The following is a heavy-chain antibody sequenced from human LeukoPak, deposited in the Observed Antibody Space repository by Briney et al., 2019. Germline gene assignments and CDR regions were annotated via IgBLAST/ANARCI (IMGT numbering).Heavy chain of an antibody. J-gene: IGHJ4*02. V-gene: IGHV3-15*01. CDR1: GFTFSNAW. Sequence: GGSLRLSCAASGFTFSNAWMSWVRQAPGKGLEWVGRIKSKTDGGTTDYAAPVKGRFTISRDDSKNTLYLQMNSLKTEDTAVYYCTTDPESGSYFDYWGQGTLVTVSS. CDR2: IKSKTDGGTT. D-gene: IGHD1-26*01. CDR3: TTDPESGSYFDY.